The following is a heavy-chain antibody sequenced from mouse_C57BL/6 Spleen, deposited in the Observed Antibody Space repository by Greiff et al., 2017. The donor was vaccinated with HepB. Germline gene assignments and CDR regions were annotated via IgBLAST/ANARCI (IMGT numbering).Heavy chain of an antibody. D-gene: IGHD1-1*01. CDR2: IDPSDSET. Sequence: QVQLQQPGAELVRPGSSVKLSCKASGYTFTSYWMHWVKQRPIQGLEWIGNIDPSDSETHYNQKFKDKATLTVDKSSSTAYMQISSLTSEDSAVYYCARTITTVVDPLRGAMDYWGQGTSVTVSS. CDR3: ARTITTVVDPLRGAMDY. CDR1: GYTFTSYW. V-gene: IGHV1-52*01. J-gene: IGHJ4*01.